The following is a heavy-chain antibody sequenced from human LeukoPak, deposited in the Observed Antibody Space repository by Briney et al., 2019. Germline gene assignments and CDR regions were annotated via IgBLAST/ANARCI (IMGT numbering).Heavy chain of an antibody. CDR1: GGSISSYY. CDR3: ARDGPNYDFWGGYHYFQY. J-gene: IGHJ4*02. D-gene: IGHD3-3*01. CDR2: IYYSGST. Sequence: SETLSLTCTVSGGSISSYYWSWIRQPPGKGLEWIGYIYYSGSTNYNPSLKSRVTISVDTSKNQFSLKLSSVTAADTAVYYCARDGPNYDFWGGYHYFQYWGQGTLVTVSS. V-gene: IGHV4-59*01.